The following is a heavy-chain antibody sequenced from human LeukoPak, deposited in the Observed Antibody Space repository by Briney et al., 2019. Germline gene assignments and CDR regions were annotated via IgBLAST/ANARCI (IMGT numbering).Heavy chain of an antibody. Sequence: QPGRSLRLPCEASGFTLNKYWMHWARQPPTKGLVCVSRITGDGSDIAYADSVKGRFIVSRDDAKNTLFLQMTSLRVEDTAIYYCARDAYTTTSNWLDPWGQGTLVTVSS. D-gene: IGHD4-17*01. J-gene: IGHJ5*02. V-gene: IGHV3-74*01. CDR1: GFTLNKYW. CDR2: ITGDGSDI. CDR3: ARDAYTTTSNWLDP.